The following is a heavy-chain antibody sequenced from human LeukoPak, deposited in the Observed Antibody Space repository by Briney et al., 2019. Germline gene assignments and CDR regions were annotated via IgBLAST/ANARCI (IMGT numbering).Heavy chain of an antibody. V-gene: IGHV1-2*04. CDR2: INPNSGGT. J-gene: IGHJ4*02. CDR3: AILPMQQMAFDY. CDR1: GHTFTSYD. D-gene: IGHD6-13*01. Sequence: ASVKVSCKASGHTFTSYDINWVRQATGQGLEWMGWINPNSGGTNYAQKFQGWVTMTRDTSISTAYMELSRLKSDDTAVYYCAILPMQQMAFDYWGQGTLVTVSS.